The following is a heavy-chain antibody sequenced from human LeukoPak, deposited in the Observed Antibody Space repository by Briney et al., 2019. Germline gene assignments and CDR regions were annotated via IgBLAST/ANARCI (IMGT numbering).Heavy chain of an antibody. CDR2: ISGTGGGT. CDR3: AKDLILAGYQPFDY. V-gene: IGHV3-23*01. CDR1: GFTFNTYA. D-gene: IGHD3-9*01. Sequence: GGSLRLSCAASGFTFNTYAMSWVRQAPGKGLEWVSSISGTGGGTYYADSVKGRFTISRDNSHKTLYLQMNSLRAEDTAVYYCAKDLILAGYQPFDYWGQGTLATVSS. J-gene: IGHJ4*02.